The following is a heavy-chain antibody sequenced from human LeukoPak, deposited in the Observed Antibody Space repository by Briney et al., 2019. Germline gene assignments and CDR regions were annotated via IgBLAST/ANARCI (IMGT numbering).Heavy chain of an antibody. J-gene: IGHJ4*02. Sequence: GGSLRLSCAASGFTFSSCGMHWVRQAPGKGLEWVVVISYDGSNKYYADSVKGRFTISRDNSKNTLYLQMNSLRAEDTAVYYCAKPRPSSSWYGGTDYWGQGTLVTVSS. CDR1: GFTFSSCG. CDR2: ISYDGSNK. D-gene: IGHD6-13*01. CDR3: AKPRPSSSWYGGTDY. V-gene: IGHV3-30*18.